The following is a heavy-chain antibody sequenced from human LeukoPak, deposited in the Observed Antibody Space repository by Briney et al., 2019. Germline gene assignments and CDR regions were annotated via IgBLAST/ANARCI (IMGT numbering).Heavy chain of an antibody. CDR1: GFTFSWYN. CDR3: ARGDCSTISCPQHWFDP. CDR2: ISSDGSST. D-gene: IGHD2-2*01. J-gene: IGHJ5*02. V-gene: IGHV3-74*01. Sequence: PGGSLRLSCAASGFTFSWYNMHWVRQAPGKGLVWVSRISSDGSSTRYADSVKGRFTISRDNAKNTLYLQVNSLRAEDTAVYYCARGDCSTISCPQHWFDPWGQGTLVTVSS.